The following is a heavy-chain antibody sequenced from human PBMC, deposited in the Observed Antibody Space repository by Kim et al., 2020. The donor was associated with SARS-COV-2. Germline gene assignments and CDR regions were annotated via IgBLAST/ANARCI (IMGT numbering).Heavy chain of an antibody. CDR3: ARETHPRGYSYGSEGGEYYFDY. Sequence: GGSLRLSCAASGFTFSSYSMNWVRQAPGKGLEWVSSISSSSSYIYYADSVKGRFTISRDNAKNSLYLQMNSLRAEDTAVYYCARETHPRGYSYGSEGGEYYFDYWGQGTLVTVSS. V-gene: IGHV3-21*01. CDR2: ISSSSSYI. J-gene: IGHJ4*02. CDR1: GFTFSSYS. D-gene: IGHD5-18*01.